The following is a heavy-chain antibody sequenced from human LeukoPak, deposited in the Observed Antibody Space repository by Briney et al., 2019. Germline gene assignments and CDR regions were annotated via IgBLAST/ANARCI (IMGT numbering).Heavy chain of an antibody. CDR1: GFTFSSYA. V-gene: IGHV3-9*01. D-gene: IGHD3-22*01. Sequence: GGSLRLSCAASGFTFSSYAMHWVRQAPGKDLEWVSGISWNSGSIGYADSVKGRFTISRDNAKNSLYLQMNSLRAEGTALYYCAKDWSDSSGYYAFDIWGQGTMVTVSS. CDR3: AKDWSDSSGYYAFDI. J-gene: IGHJ3*02. CDR2: ISWNSGSI.